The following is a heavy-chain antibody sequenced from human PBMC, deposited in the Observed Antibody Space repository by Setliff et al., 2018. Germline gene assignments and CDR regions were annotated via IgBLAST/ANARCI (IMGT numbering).Heavy chain of an antibody. CDR1: GYRFSTYW. CDR2: IYPGDSDT. D-gene: IGHD1-26*01. CDR3: AASGTYFPFDY. J-gene: IGHJ4*02. V-gene: IGHV5-51*01. Sequence: GASLKLSCKGSGYRFSTYWIGWVRQMPGKGLEWMGIIYPGDSDTRYSPAFQGQVTISVDKSINTAYLQWGSLKASDTAMYYCAASGTYFPFDYWGQGTLVTVSS.